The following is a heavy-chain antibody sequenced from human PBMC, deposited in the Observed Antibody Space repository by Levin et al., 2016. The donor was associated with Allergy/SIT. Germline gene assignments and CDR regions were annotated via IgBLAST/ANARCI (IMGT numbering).Heavy chain of an antibody. CDR2: ISAYNGNT. V-gene: IGHV1-18*01. D-gene: IGHD5-18*01. CDR3: AREVGVQLWSKTSPGDAFDI. Sequence: WVRQAPGQGLEWMGWISAYNGNTNYAQKLQGRVTMTTDTSTSTAYMELRSLRSDDTAVYYCAREVGVQLWSKTSPGDAFDIWGQGTMVTVSS. J-gene: IGHJ3*02.